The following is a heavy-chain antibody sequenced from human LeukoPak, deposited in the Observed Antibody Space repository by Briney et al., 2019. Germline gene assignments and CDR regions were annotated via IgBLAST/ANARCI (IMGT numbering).Heavy chain of an antibody. Sequence: GGSLRLSCAASGFTLSRYWMSWVRQTPGKGLVWVSHINSDGTSTTYADSAKGRFTISRDNAKDTLYLQMSSLRAEDTAVYYCARDQPYYGIEYWGQGTLVTVSS. CDR2: INSDGTST. CDR3: ARDQPYYGIEY. D-gene: IGHD3-3*01. CDR1: GFTLSRYW. J-gene: IGHJ4*02. V-gene: IGHV3-74*01.